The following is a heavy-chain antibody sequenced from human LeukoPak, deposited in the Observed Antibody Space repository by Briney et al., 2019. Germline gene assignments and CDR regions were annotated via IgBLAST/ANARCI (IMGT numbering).Heavy chain of an antibody. J-gene: IGHJ6*03. Sequence: SETLSLTCNVSGASISNSTYYWGWIRQPPGKGLEWIGSIYYSGSTYCKPSLKSRLTISVDTSKNQFSLKLSSVTAADTAVYYCAREIAANTRGNYYYYYMDVWGKGTTVTVSS. CDR3: AREIAANTRGNYYYYYMDV. V-gene: IGHV4-39*07. CDR2: IYYSGST. D-gene: IGHD6-13*01. CDR1: GASISNSTYY.